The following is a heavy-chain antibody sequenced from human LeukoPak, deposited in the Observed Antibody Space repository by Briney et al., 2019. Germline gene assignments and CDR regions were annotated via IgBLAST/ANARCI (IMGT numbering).Heavy chain of an antibody. Sequence: PSETLSLTCTVSGGSISTKNYYWGWIRQPPGKGLEWIGSIYYSGSTYYNPSLKSRVTISVDTSKNQFSLKLSSVTAADTAVFYCAKLVTDYYDSSADHGFDVWGQGTMVAVSS. CDR2: IYYSGST. CDR3: AKLVTDYYDSSADHGFDV. D-gene: IGHD3-22*01. CDR1: GGSISTKNYY. J-gene: IGHJ3*01. V-gene: IGHV4-39*07.